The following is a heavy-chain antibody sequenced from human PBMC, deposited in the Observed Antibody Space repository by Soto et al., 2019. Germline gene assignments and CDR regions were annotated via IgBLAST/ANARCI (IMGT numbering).Heavy chain of an antibody. CDR1: GGSISSGDYY. J-gene: IGHJ6*02. CDR2: IYYSGST. Sequence: SETLSLTCTVSGGSISSGDYYWSWIRQPPGKGLEWIGYIYYSGSTYYNPSLKSRVTISVDTSKNQFSLKLSSVTAADTAVYYCAGGQYDSSGYGMDVWGQGTTVTVSS. D-gene: IGHD3-22*01. V-gene: IGHV4-30-4*01. CDR3: AGGQYDSSGYGMDV.